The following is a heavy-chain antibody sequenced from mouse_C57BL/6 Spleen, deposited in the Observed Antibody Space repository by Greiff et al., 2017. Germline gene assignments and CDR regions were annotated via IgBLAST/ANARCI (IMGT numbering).Heavy chain of an antibody. CDR2: IDPSDSYT. D-gene: IGHD1-1*01. CDR3: ARDYYYGSIDFDY. V-gene: IGHV1-69*01. CDR1: GYTFTSYW. J-gene: IGHJ2*01. Sequence: QVQLQQPGAELVMPGASVKLSCKASGYTFTSYWMHWVKQRPGQGLEWIGEIDPSDSYTNYNQKFKGKSTLTVDKSSSTAYMQLSSLTSEDSAVYFCARDYYYGSIDFDYWGQGTTLTVSS.